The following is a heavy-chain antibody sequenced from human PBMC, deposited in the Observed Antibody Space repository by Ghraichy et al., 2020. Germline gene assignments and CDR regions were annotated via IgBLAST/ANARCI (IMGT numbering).Heavy chain of an antibody. CDR2: INTKTGHS. CDR1: GFIFNDYA. CDR3: AITSYTYWRPEY. J-gene: IGHJ4*02. Sequence: ASVKVSCKASGFIFNDYALNWVRQAPGQGLEWMGWINTKTGHSTYGQAFTGQFVFSLDTSVTTAYLQINNLKTEDTAVYYCAITSYTYWRPEYWGQGTLFSVSS. D-gene: IGHD3-16*01. V-gene: IGHV7-4-1*02.